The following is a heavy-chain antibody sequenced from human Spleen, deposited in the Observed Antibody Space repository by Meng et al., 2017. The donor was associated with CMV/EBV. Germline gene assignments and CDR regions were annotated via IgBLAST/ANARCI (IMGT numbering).Heavy chain of an antibody. CDR3: ARDSSRIVGATTLGY. V-gene: IGHV1-69*05. Sequence: SVKVSCKASGGTFSSYAISWVRQAPGQGLEWMGGIIPIFGTANYAQKFQGRVTMTRDTSTNTVYMELSSLRSDDTAVYYCARDSSRIVGATTLGYWGQGTLVTVSS. J-gene: IGHJ4*02. CDR1: GGTFSSYA. D-gene: IGHD1-26*01. CDR2: IIPIFGTA.